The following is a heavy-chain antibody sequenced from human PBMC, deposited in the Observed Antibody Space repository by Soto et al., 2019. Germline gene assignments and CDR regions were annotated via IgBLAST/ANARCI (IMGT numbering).Heavy chain of an antibody. CDR1: GFTFSNAW. V-gene: IGHV3-15*01. CDR2: IKSKTDGGTT. CDR3: TTDPFFYYYYYGMDV. J-gene: IGHJ6*02. Sequence: GGSLRLSCAASGFTFSNAWMSWVRQAPGKGLEWVGRIKSKTDGGTTDYAAPVKGRFTISRDDSKNTLYLQMNSLKTGDTAVYYCTTDPFFYYYYYGMDVWGQGTTVTVSS.